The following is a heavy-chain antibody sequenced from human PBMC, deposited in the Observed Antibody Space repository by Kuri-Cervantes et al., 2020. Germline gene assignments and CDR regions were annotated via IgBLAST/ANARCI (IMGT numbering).Heavy chain of an antibody. CDR2: VFPNENT. CDR1: GGSISSGSYY. V-gene: IGHV4-61*02. D-gene: IGHD1-26*01. CDR3: ARELVRVGATKRYYFDY. Sequence: SETLSLTCTVSGGSISSGSYYWSWIRQPAGKGLEWIGRVFPNENTNYNPSLKSRATMSVDTSKNQFSLKLSSVTAADTAVYYCARELVRVGATKRYYFDYWGQGTLVTVSS. J-gene: IGHJ4*02.